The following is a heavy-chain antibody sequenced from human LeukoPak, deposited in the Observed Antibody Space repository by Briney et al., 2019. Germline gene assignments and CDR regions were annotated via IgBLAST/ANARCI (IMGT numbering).Heavy chain of an antibody. Sequence: GGSLRLSCAPSGFTFSNDRMHWARQAPGKGRVWVSHIKSDGSTTDYADSAKGRFTISRDNAKNKLYLEMNSLRADDTAMYYCVRGLGDYWGQGALVTVSS. CDR1: GFTFSNDR. D-gene: IGHD3-16*01. J-gene: IGHJ4*02. CDR2: IKSDGSTT. V-gene: IGHV3-74*01. CDR3: VRGLGDY.